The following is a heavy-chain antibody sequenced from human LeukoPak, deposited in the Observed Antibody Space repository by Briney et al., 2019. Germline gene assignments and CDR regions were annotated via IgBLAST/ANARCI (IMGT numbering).Heavy chain of an antibody. Sequence: QTGGSLRLSCAASGFTFSSYAMHWVRQAPGKGLEWVAVISYDGSNKYYADSVKGRFTISRDNSKNTLYLQMNSLRAEGTAVYYCARGADRGIVVAADWGQGALVTVSS. V-gene: IGHV3-30-3*01. CDR1: GFTFSSYA. CDR3: ARGADRGIVVAAD. CDR2: ISYDGSNK. D-gene: IGHD6-19*01. J-gene: IGHJ4*02.